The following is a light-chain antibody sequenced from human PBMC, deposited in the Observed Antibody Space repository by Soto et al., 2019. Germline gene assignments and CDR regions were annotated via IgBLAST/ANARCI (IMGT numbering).Light chain of an antibody. CDR1: QGISSA. CDR3: QQFNSYPHT. V-gene: IGKV1-13*02. CDR2: DAS. Sequence: AIQLTQYPSSLSASVGDRVTITCRASQGISSALAWYQQKPGKAPKLLIYDASSLESGVPSRFSGSGSGTDFTLTISSLQPEDFATYYCQQFNSYPHTFGQGTRLEIK. J-gene: IGKJ5*01.